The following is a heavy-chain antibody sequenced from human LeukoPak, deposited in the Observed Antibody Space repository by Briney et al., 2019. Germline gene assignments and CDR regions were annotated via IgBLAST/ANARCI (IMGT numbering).Heavy chain of an antibody. CDR1: GGTLSSYA. CDR3: ATYSGSYYKHFQH. V-gene: IGHV1-69*13. D-gene: IGHD1-26*01. J-gene: IGHJ1*01. CDR2: IIPIFGTA. Sequence: GASVKVSCKASGGTLSSYAISWVRQAPGQGLEWMGGIIPIFGTANYAQKFQGRVTITADESTSTAYMELSSLRSEDTAVYYCATYSGSYYKHFQHWGQGTLVTVSS.